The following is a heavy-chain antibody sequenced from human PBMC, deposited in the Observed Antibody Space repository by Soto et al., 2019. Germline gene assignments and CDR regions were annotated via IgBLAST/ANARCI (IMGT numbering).Heavy chain of an antibody. J-gene: IGHJ4*02. CDR2: ISGSGGST. D-gene: IGHD6-19*01. CDR3: SRRSSGWYFDY. V-gene: IGHV3-23*01. Sequence: GGSLRLSCVASGFTFSSYAMSWVRQAPGKGLEWVSVISGSGGSTYYADSVKGRFTISRDNSKNTLYLQMNSLRAEDTAVYYCSRRSSGWYFDYWGQGTLVTVS. CDR1: GFTFSSYA.